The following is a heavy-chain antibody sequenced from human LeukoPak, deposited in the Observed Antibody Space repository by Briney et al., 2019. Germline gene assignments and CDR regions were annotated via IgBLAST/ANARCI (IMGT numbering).Heavy chain of an antibody. CDR1: GFTFSSYG. CDR2: ISSSSSYI. D-gene: IGHD6-19*01. Sequence: PGGSLRLSCAASGFTFSSYGMNWVRQAPGKGLEWVSSISSSSSYIYYADSVKGRFTISRDNAKNSLYLQMNSLRAEDTAVYYCAKDRRIAVAGNYFDYWGQGTLVTVSS. J-gene: IGHJ4*02. V-gene: IGHV3-21*01. CDR3: AKDRRIAVAGNYFDY.